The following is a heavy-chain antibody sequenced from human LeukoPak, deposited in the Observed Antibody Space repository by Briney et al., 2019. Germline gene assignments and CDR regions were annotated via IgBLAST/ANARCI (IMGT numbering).Heavy chain of an antibody. Sequence: PSETLSLTCTVSGGSISSSSYYWAWIRQPPGKGLEWIGRSYYSVSTYYNPSLKSRVSISVDTSKNQYSLKLSSVTAADTAVYYCARQYSYYDFWSGYRPNWFDPWGQGTLVTVSS. J-gene: IGHJ5*02. V-gene: IGHV4-39*01. D-gene: IGHD3-3*01. CDR2: SYYSVST. CDR1: GGSISSSSYY. CDR3: ARQYSYYDFWSGYRPNWFDP.